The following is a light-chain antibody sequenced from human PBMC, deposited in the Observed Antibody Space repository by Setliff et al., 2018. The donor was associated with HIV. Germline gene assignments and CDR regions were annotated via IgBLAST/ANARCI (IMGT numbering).Light chain of an antibody. CDR2: SNN. CDR1: SSNIGSNT. Sequence: QSALTQPPSASGTPGQRVSISCSGSSSNIGSNTVNWYQQLRGTAPKLLIYSNNQRPSGVPDRFSGSKSGTSASLAISGLQSEDEAAYFCAAWDDSLNDYVFGTGTKATVL. V-gene: IGLV1-44*01. CDR3: AAWDDSLNDYV. J-gene: IGLJ1*01.